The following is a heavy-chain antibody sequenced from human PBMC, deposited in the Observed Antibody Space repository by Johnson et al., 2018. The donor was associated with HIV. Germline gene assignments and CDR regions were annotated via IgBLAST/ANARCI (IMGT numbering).Heavy chain of an antibody. V-gene: IGHV3-53*01. CDR3: TTYTAMVTMYVEIKVGAFDI. Sequence: VQLVESGGGLIQPGGSLRLSCAASGFTVSSNYMSWVRQAPGKGLEWVSVIYSGGSTYYADSVKGRFTISRDNSKNTLFLQMSSLRTEDTAVYYCTTYTAMVTMYVEIKVGAFDIWGQGTMVTVSS. D-gene: IGHD5-18*01. CDR2: IYSGGST. J-gene: IGHJ3*02. CDR1: GFTVSSNY.